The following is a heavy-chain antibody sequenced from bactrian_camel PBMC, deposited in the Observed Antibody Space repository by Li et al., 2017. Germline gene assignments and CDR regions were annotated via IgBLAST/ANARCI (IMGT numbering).Heavy chain of an antibody. CDR3: VTQTGVST. CDR2: IAGGGKALEWVLSIASGGTT. D-gene: IGHD5*01. CDR1: GFTFSSYW. J-gene: IGHJ4*01. Sequence: QLVESGGGLVQPGGSLRLSCAASGFTFSSYWMYWWRQAPGKELEWVSSIAGGGKALEWVLSIASGGTTYYADSVKGRFTIARDNAKNAVDLQMDSLKPEDTAVYYCVTQTGVSTRGQGTQVTVS. V-gene: IGHV3S25*01.